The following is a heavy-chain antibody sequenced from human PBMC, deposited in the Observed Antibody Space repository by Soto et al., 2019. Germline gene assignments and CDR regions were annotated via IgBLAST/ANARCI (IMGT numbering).Heavy chain of an antibody. CDR3: ASQNWVDP. CDR2: IITSLGIA. Sequence: QVQLVQSGAEVKKPGSSVKVSCKASGGTFSSYTISWVRQAPGQGLEWMGRIITSLGIANYAQKFQGRVTITANKSTSTAYMELSSLRSEDTAVYYCASQNWVDPWGQGTLVTVSS. V-gene: IGHV1-69*02. CDR1: GGTFSSYT. J-gene: IGHJ5*02.